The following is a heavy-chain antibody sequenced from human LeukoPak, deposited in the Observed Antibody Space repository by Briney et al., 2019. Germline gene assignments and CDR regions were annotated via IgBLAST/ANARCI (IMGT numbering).Heavy chain of an antibody. CDR1: GYSFTSYW. D-gene: IGHD2-15*01. V-gene: IGHV5-51*01. CDR3: ARLVVVAATCWSAP. J-gene: IGHJ5*02. Sequence: HGEALKISWKGSGYSFTSYWIGWVRQMPGKGVEWRGIIYPGDSDTRYSPSFQGQVTISADKSISTAYLQWSSLKASDTAMYYCARLVVVAATCWSAPCGQASLVTVPS. CDR2: IYPGDSDT.